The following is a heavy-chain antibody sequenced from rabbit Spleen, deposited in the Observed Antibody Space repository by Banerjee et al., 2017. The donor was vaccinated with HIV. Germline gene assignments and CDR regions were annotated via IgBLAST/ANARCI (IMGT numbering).Heavy chain of an antibody. CDR1: GFDFSSNE. Sequence: QEQLVESGGGLVQPGASLTLTCKASGFDFSSNEMGWVRQAPGKGLEWIACIYNGDGRIFYASWAKGRFTCSKTSSTTATLQMTRLTVADTATYFCARDLAAWNSGSYIDGYFNLWGPGTLVTVS. D-gene: IGHD1-1*01. J-gene: IGHJ4*01. V-gene: IGHV1S47*01. CDR3: ARDLAAWNSGSYIDGYFNL. CDR2: IYNGDGRI.